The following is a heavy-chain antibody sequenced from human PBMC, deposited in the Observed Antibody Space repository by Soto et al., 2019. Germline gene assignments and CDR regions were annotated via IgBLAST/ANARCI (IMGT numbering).Heavy chain of an antibody. CDR1: GDSVSNNGAA. CDR3: ARDPPTMLQDFVC. CDR2: TYYRSKWFN. V-gene: IGHV6-1*01. J-gene: IGHJ4*02. Sequence: SQTLSLTCAISGDSVSNNGAAWNWIRQSPSGGLEWLGRTYYRSKWFNDYAVSVKSRITISPDTSKNQFSLQLNAVTPDDTAVYYCARDPPTMLQDFVCWGQGTLVTVSS. D-gene: IGHD2-15*01.